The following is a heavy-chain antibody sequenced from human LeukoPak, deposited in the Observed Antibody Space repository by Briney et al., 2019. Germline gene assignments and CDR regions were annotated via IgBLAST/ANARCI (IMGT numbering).Heavy chain of an antibody. CDR3: TTVGGDYGDYEFDY. D-gene: IGHD4-17*01. CDR1: GFTFSNAW. Sequence: PGGSLRLSCAASGFTFSNAWMSWVRQAPGKGLEWDGRIKSKTDGGTTDYAAPVKGRFTISRDDSKNTLYLQMNSLKTEDTAVYYCTTVGGDYGDYEFDYWGQGTLVTVSS. CDR2: IKSKTDGGTT. J-gene: IGHJ4*02. V-gene: IGHV3-15*01.